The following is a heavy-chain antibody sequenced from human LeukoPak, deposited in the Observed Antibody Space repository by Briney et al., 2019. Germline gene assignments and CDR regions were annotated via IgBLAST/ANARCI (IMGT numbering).Heavy chain of an antibody. CDR2: ISDSGGNT. V-gene: IGHV3-23*01. Sequence: GGSLRLSCAASRFTFSSYVMTWVRQAPGKGLEWVSGISDSGGNTYYADSVKGRFTISRDNSKNTLYLQMNSLRAEDTAVYYCAKDRSRGSWSPDDAFDIWGQGTMVTVSS. CDR3: AKDRSRGSWSPDDAFDI. D-gene: IGHD6-13*01. J-gene: IGHJ3*02. CDR1: RFTFSSYV.